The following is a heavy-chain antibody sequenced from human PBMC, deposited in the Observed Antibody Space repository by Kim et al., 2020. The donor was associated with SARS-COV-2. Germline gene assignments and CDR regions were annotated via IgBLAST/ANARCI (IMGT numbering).Heavy chain of an antibody. CDR2: IGSSNIYK. Sequence: GGSLRLSYVASGFTFSSYSMNWVRQAPGKGLEWVSSIGSSNIYKYYAGSVKGRFTISRDNAKNSLYLQLNGLRAEDTAVYYCARGRGTVVAGTSAAGDYWGQGTLVTVSS. V-gene: IGHV3-21*01. D-gene: IGHD6-19*01. J-gene: IGHJ4*02. CDR1: GFTFSSYS. CDR3: ARGRGTVVAGTSAAGDY.